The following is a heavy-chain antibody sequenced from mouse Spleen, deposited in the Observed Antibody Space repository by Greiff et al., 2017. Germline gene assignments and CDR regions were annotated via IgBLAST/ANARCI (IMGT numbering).Heavy chain of an antibody. CDR2: ISSGSSTI. CDR1: GFTFSDYG. CDR3: ARDYDGREGYAMDY. V-gene: IGHV5-17*01. J-gene: IGHJ4*01. D-gene: IGHD2-1*01. Sequence: EVMLVESGGGLVKPGGSLKLSCAASGFTFSDYGMHWVRQAPEKGLEWVAYISSGSSTIYYADTVKGRFTISRDNAKNTLFLQMTSLRSEDTAMYYCARDYDGREGYAMDYWGQGTSVTVSS.